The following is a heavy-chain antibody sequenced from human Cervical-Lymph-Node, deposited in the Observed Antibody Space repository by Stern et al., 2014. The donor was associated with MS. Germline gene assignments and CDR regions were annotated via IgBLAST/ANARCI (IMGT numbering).Heavy chain of an antibody. CDR3: AREGYSSSYDAFDI. CDR2: IYHSGST. V-gene: IGHV4-4*02. Sequence: VQLEESGPGLVKPSGTLSLTCAVSGGSISSSNWWSWVRQPPGKGLEWIGEIYHSGSTNYNPSLKSRVTISVDKSKTQFPLKLSSVTAADTAVYYCAREGYSSSYDAFDIWGQGTMVTVSS. D-gene: IGHD6-6*01. J-gene: IGHJ3*02. CDR1: GGSISSSNW.